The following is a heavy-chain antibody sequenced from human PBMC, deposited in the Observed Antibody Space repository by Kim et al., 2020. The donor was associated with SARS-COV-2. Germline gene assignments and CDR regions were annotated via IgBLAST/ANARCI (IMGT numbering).Heavy chain of an antibody. CDR3: AREGGELGGAFDY. V-gene: IGHV3-33*01. J-gene: IGHJ4*02. D-gene: IGHD3-16*01. Sequence: YADSGKGRFTISRDNSKNTLYLQMNSRRAEDTAVYYCAREGGELGGAFDYWGQGTLVTVSS.